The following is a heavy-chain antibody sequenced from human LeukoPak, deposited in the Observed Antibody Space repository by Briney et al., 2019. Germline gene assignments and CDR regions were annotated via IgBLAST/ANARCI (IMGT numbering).Heavy chain of an antibody. D-gene: IGHD3-22*01. V-gene: IGHV4-34*01. CDR1: GGSFSDYY. J-gene: IGHJ3*02. CDR2: INHSGST. Sequence: SETLSLTCAVYGGSFSDYYWSWIRQPPGKGLEWFGEINHSGSTDYNPSLKSRVTISVDTSKNQFSLKLSSVTAADTAFYFCARGDYDSSGPKDAFDIWGQGTMVTVSS. CDR3: ARGDYDSSGPKDAFDI.